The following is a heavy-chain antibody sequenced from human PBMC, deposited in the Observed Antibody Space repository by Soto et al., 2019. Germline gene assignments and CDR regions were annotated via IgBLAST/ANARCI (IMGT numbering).Heavy chain of an antibody. CDR2: IKQDGSEK. CDR3: ARGGKNIAARNNDY. J-gene: IGHJ4*02. CDR1: GFTFSSYW. Sequence: GSLRLSCAASGFTFSSYWMSWVRQAPGKGLEWVANIKQDGSEKYYVDSVKGRFTISRDNAKNSLYLQMNSLRAEDTAVYYCARGGKNIAARNNDYWGQGTLVTVSS. D-gene: IGHD6-6*01. V-gene: IGHV3-7*03.